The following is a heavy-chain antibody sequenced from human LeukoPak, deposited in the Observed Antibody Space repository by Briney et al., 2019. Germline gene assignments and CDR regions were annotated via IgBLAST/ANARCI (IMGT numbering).Heavy chain of an antibody. D-gene: IGHD3-10*01. CDR1: GFTFSRYG. V-gene: IGHV3-30*02. Sequence: PGGSLRLSCAASGFTFSRYGMHWVRQAPGKGLEGVAFIRYDGSNKYYADSVKGRFTISRDNSKNTLYLQMNSLRAEDTAVYYCAKDLNYYGSGMEGYMDVWGKGTTVTISS. J-gene: IGHJ6*03. CDR3: AKDLNYYGSGMEGYMDV. CDR2: IRYDGSNK.